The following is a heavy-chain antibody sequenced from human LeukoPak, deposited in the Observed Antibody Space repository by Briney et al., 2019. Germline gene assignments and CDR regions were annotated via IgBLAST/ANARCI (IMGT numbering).Heavy chain of an antibody. J-gene: IGHJ4*02. D-gene: IGHD2-2*01. CDR3: AKPRVGDFIVVVPAAEDC. CDR1: GFTFSNYA. V-gene: IGHV3-23*01. Sequence: GGSLRLSCAASGFTFSNYAMSWVRQAPGKWLEWVSAIIGNGGGTYYADSVKGLFTISRDNSSNTLFMHMNTLRAEDTAVYYCAKPRVGDFIVVVPAAEDCWGQGTLVTVSS. CDR2: IIGNGGGT.